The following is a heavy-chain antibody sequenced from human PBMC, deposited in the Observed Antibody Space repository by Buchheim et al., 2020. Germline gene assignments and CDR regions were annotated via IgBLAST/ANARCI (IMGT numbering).Heavy chain of an antibody. Sequence: QVQLVQSGAEVKKPGASVKVSCKASGYAFTSYGISWVRQAPGQGLEWMGWISAYNGNTNYAQKLQGRVTMTTDTSTSTAYMELRSLRSDDTAVYYCARDLDWRLYGDPQYYYYYGMDVWGQGTT. CDR3: ARDLDWRLYGDPQYYYYYGMDV. CDR2: ISAYNGNT. J-gene: IGHJ6*02. V-gene: IGHV1-18*01. D-gene: IGHD4-17*01. CDR1: GYAFTSYG.